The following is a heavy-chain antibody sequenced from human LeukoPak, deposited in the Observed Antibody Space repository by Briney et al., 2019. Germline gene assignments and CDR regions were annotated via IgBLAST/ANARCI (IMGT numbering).Heavy chain of an antibody. Sequence: GASVKDSCKVSGYTLTELSMHWVRQAPGKGVEWMGGFDPEDGETIYAQKFQGRVTMTEDTSTDTAYMELSSLRSEDTAVYYCATDQLGRGLNDAFDIWGQGTMVTVSS. D-gene: IGHD7-27*01. V-gene: IGHV1-24*01. CDR2: FDPEDGET. CDR3: ATDQLGRGLNDAFDI. J-gene: IGHJ3*02. CDR1: GYTLTELS.